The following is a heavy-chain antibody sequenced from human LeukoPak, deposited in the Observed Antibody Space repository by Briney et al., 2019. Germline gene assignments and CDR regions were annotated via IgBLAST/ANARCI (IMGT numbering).Heavy chain of an antibody. CDR2: ISYDGSNK. CDR3: ARDVAPYSSGWYMGY. Sequence: GRSLRLCCAASGFTFSSYAMHWVRQATGKGLEWVAVISYDGSNKYYADSVKGRFTISRDNSKNTLYLQMNSLRAEDTAVYYCARDVAPYSSGWYMGYWGQGTLVTVSS. CDR1: GFTFSSYA. J-gene: IGHJ4*02. V-gene: IGHV3-30-3*01. D-gene: IGHD6-19*01.